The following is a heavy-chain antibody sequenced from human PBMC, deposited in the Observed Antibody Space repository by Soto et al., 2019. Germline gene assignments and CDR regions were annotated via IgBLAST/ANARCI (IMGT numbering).Heavy chain of an antibody. V-gene: IGHV3-30*18. CDR2: ISYDGSNK. J-gene: IGHJ6*03. D-gene: IGHD6-6*01. CDR1: GFTFSSYG. CDR3: AKDRQAARLNYYYMDV. Sequence: GGSLRLSCAASGFTFSSYGMHWVRQAPGKGLEWVAVISYDGSNKYYADSVNGRFTISRDNSKNTLYLQMNSLRAEDTAVYYCAKDRQAARLNYYYMDVWGKGTTVTVSS.